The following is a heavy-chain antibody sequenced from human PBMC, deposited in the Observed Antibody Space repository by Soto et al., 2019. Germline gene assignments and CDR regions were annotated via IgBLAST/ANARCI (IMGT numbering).Heavy chain of an antibody. D-gene: IGHD3-9*01. Sequence: SETLSLTCTVSGGSLSNFYWSWIRQPPGKGLEWIGYVYYTGSTSYNPSLKRRVTFSADSSRGQFSLRLNSVTAADTAVYYCARTVLGPDLLADSFVDYYYYMDVWAQGTTVTVSS. J-gene: IGHJ6*03. CDR2: VYYTGST. CDR1: GGSLSNFY. CDR3: ARTVLGPDLLADSFVDYYYYMDV. V-gene: IGHV4-59*08.